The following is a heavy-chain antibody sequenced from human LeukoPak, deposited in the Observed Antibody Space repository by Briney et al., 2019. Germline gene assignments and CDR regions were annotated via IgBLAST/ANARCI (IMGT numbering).Heavy chain of an antibody. CDR1: GYTFTSYD. J-gene: IGHJ6*02. Sequence: GASVKVSCKASGYTFTSYDINWVRQATGQGLEWMGWMNPNSGNTGYAQKFQGRVTMTRNTSISTAYMELSRLRSEDTAVYYCARVAVVVPAAILWYYYYGMDVWGQGTTVTVSS. V-gene: IGHV1-8*01. D-gene: IGHD2-2*01. CDR2: MNPNSGNT. CDR3: ARVAVVVPAAILWYYYYGMDV.